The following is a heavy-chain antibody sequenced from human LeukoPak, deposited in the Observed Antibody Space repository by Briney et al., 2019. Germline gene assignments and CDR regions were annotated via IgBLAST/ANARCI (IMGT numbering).Heavy chain of an antibody. Sequence: ASVKVSCKASGYTFTGYYMHWVRQAPGQGLEWMGWINPNSGGTSYAQKFQGRVIMTRDTSISTAYMELSRLRSDDTAVYYCARGGVPAARWCGARGDWFDPWGQGTLVTVSS. D-gene: IGHD2-2*01. V-gene: IGHV1-2*02. J-gene: IGHJ5*02. CDR1: GYTFTGYY. CDR2: INPNSGGT. CDR3: ARGGVPAARWCGARGDWFDP.